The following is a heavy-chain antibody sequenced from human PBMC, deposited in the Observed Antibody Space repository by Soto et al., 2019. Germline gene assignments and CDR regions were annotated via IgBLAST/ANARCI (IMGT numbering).Heavy chain of an antibody. V-gene: IGHV1-8*01. CDR3: VRHLTYYDFWSRYDWLDP. Sequence: ASVKVSCKASGYTFTSYDINWVRQATGQGLEWMGWMNPNSGNTGYAQKFQGRVTMTRNTSISTAYMELSSLRSEDTAVYYCVRHLTYYDFWSRYDWLDPWGQGTLVTVSS. CDR1: GYTFTSYD. CDR2: MNPNSGNT. D-gene: IGHD3-3*01. J-gene: IGHJ5*02.